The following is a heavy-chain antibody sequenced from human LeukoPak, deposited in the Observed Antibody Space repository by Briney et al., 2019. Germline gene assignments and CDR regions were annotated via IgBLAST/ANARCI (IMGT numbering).Heavy chain of an antibody. Sequence: GGSLRLSCAASGFTFSTCWMSWVRQAPGKGLEWVSYISSSGSTIYYADSVKGRFTISRDNAKNSLYLQMNSLRAEDTAVYYCAELGITMIGGVWGKGTTVTISS. CDR2: ISSSGSTI. V-gene: IGHV3-48*04. J-gene: IGHJ6*04. CDR3: AELGITMIGGV. CDR1: GFTFSTCW. D-gene: IGHD3-10*02.